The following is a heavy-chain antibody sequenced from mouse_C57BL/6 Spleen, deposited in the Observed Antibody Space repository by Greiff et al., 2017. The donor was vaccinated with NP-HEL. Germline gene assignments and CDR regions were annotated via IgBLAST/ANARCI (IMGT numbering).Heavy chain of an antibody. D-gene: IGHD2-5*01. CDR1: GYAFSSSW. V-gene: IGHV1-82*01. CDR2: IYPGDGDT. J-gene: IGHJ4*01. CDR3: ARRTVTGYAMDY. Sequence: VQLQQSGPELVKPGASVKISCKASGYAFSSSWMNWVKQRPGKGLEWIGRIYPGDGDTNYNGKFKGKATLTADKSSSTAYMQLSSLTSEDSAVYFCARRTVTGYAMDYWGQGTSVTVSS.